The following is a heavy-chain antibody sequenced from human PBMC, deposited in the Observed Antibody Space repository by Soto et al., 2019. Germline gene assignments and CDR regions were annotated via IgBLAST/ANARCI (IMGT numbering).Heavy chain of an antibody. CDR2: ISSSSSYI. J-gene: IGHJ4*02. CDR1: GFTFSNYA. Sequence: GGSLRLSGEVSGFTFSNYAMAWVRQAPGKGLEWVSSISSSSSYIYYADSVKGRFTISRDNAKNSLYLQMNSLRAEDTAVYYCAREETGTFDYWGQGTLVTVSS. D-gene: IGHD1-1*01. CDR3: AREETGTFDY. V-gene: IGHV3-21*01.